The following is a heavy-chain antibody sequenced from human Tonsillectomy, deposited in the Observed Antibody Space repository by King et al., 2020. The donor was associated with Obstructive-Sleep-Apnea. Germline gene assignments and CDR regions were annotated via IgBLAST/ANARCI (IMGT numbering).Heavy chain of an antibody. V-gene: IGHV4-31*03. CDR2: IYYSGST. CDR1: GGSISSGGYY. Sequence: QLQESGPGLVKPSQTLSLTCTVSGGSISSGGYYWSWIRQHPGKGLGWIGYIYYSGSTYYNPSLKSRVTISVDTSKNQFSLKLSSVTAADTAVYYCAGSNWGIYYFDYWGQGTLVTVSS. CDR3: AGSNWGIYYFDY. J-gene: IGHJ4*02. D-gene: IGHD7-27*01.